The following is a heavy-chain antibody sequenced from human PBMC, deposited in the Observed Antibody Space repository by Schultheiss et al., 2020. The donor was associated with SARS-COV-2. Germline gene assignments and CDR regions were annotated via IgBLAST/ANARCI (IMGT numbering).Heavy chain of an antibody. CDR3: ASNDVVVAGFWFDP. V-gene: IGHV3-21*01. D-gene: IGHD2-15*01. CDR2: ISSSSSYI. CDR1: GFTFDDYT. J-gene: IGHJ5*02. Sequence: GGSLRLSCAASGFTFDDYTMHWVRQAPGKGLEWVSSISSSSSYIYYADSVKGRFTISRDNAKNSLHLQMNSLRAEDTAVYYCASNDVVVAGFWFDPWGQGTLVTVSS.